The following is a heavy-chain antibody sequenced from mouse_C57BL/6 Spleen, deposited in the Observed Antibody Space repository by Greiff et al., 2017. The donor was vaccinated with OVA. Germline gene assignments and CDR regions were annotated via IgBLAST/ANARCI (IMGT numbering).Heavy chain of an antibody. Sequence: VKLMESGAELVKPGASVKISCKASGYAFSSYWMNWVKQRPGKGLEWIGQIYPGDGDTNYNGKFKGKATLTADKSSSTAYMQLSSLTSEDSAVYFCARGKDSSSLMGYWGQGTSVTVSS. V-gene: IGHV1-80*01. CDR2: IYPGDGDT. CDR1: GYAFSSYW. CDR3: ARGKDSSSLMGY. J-gene: IGHJ4*01.